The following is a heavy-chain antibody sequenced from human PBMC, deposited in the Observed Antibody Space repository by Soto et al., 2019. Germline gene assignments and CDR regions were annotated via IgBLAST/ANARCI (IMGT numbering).Heavy chain of an antibody. CDR2: ISAYNGNT. CDR3: ARESMGYYGSGTLYYYYGMDV. Sequence: ASVKVSCKASGYTFTSYGISWVRQAPGQGLEWMGWISAYNGNTNYAQKLQGRVTMTTDTSTSTAYMELRSLRSDDTAVYYCARESMGYYGSGTLYYYYGMDVWGQGTTVTSP. D-gene: IGHD3-10*01. V-gene: IGHV1-18*01. CDR1: GYTFTSYG. J-gene: IGHJ6*02.